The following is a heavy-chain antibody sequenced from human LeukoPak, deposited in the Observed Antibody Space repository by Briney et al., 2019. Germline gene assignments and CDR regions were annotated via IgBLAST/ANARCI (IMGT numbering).Heavy chain of an antibody. Sequence: GGSLRLSCAASGFTLRNYWMHWVRQVPGKRLVWVSRISGDGSVTNYADSVKGRFTISRDNAKNTLFLQINSLRAEDTAVYYCARYSSSSGGASYYLDYWGHGILVTVSS. CDR1: GFTLRNYW. D-gene: IGHD6-6*01. V-gene: IGHV3-74*01. CDR2: ISGDGSVT. CDR3: ARYSSSSGGASYYLDY. J-gene: IGHJ4*01.